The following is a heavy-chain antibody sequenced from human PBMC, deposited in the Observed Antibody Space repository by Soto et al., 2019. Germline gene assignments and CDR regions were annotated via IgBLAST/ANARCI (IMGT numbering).Heavy chain of an antibody. Sequence: WGSLRLSCAASGITFSSYWMHWVRQAPGKGLVGVSGINSDGSDIRYVDSVKGRFTISRDNAKNTLYLQMNSLRAEDTAVYYCANFGSGVPYWGQGTVVTVSS. D-gene: IGHD2-8*01. V-gene: IGHV3-74*01. CDR1: GITFSSYW. CDR2: INSDGSDI. J-gene: IGHJ4*02. CDR3: ANFGSGVPY.